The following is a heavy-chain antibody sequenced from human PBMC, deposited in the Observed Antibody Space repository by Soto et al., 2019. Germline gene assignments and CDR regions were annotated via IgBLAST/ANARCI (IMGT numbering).Heavy chain of an antibody. CDR2: ISSSSSYI. Sequence: GESLKISCAASGFTFSSYAMSWVRQAPGKGLEWVSSISSSSSYIYYADSVKGRFTISRDNAKNSLYLQMNSLRAEDTAVYYCTRDASRDSSARGWFDPWGPGTLVTVSS. J-gene: IGHJ5*02. CDR3: TRDASRDSSARGWFDP. D-gene: IGHD6-13*01. CDR1: GFTFSSYA. V-gene: IGHV3-21*01.